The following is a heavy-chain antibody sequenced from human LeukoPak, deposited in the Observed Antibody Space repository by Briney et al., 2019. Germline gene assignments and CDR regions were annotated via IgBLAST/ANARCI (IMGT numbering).Heavy chain of an antibody. J-gene: IGHJ4*02. D-gene: IGHD6-13*01. CDR2: VGVISNT. Sequence: GGSLRLSCAASGFMFSNYAMTWVRQAPGKGLEWVSSVGVISNTYYADSVKGRSTISRDNSKNTLYLQMNSLRAEDTAIYYCARIIVSGGTDKWGQGTLVTVSS. CDR1: GFMFSNYA. CDR3: ARIIVSGGTDK. V-gene: IGHV3-23*01.